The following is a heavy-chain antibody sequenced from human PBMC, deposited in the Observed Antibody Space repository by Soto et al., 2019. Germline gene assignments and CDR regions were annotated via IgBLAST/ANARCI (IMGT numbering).Heavy chain of an antibody. J-gene: IGHJ5*02. D-gene: IGHD2-15*01. CDR1: GGSISSYF. CDR2: IYYIGST. Sequence: PSETLSLTCTVSGGSISSYFWSWIRQPPGKGLEWIGYIYYIGSTNHNPSLKSRVTISVDTSKNQFSLKLSSVTAADTAVYYCARHQGGGKNWLDPWGQGTLVTVSS. CDR3: ARHQGGGKNWLDP. V-gene: IGHV4-59*08.